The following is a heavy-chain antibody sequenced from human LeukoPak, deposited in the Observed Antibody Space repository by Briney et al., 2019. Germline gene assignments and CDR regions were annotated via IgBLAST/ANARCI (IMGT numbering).Heavy chain of an antibody. D-gene: IGHD3-9*01. CDR1: GFTFSSYS. CDR2: ISSSGSTI. CDR3: ARDGDYNILTGYLNGDAFDI. Sequence: GGSLRLSCAASGFTFSSYSMNWVRQAPGKGLEWVSYISSSGSTIYYADSVKGRFTISRDNAKNSLYLQMNSLRAEDTAVYYCARDGDYNILTGYLNGDAFDIWGQGTMVSVSS. J-gene: IGHJ3*02. V-gene: IGHV3-48*01.